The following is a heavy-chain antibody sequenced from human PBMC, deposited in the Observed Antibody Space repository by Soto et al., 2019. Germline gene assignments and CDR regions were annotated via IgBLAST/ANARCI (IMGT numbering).Heavy chain of an antibody. CDR3: ARDVIEPPKDFDP. CDR2: VYYSGTT. V-gene: IGHV4-61*08. CDR1: GGSIDSGDYY. Sequence: TSETLSLTCTVSGGSIDSGDYYWSWIRQPPGKGLEWIGYVYYSGTTNYNPFLKSRVTLSLDKSKNQFSLKMNSVTAADTAVYYCARDVIEPPKDFDPWGQGTLVNVS. J-gene: IGHJ5*02.